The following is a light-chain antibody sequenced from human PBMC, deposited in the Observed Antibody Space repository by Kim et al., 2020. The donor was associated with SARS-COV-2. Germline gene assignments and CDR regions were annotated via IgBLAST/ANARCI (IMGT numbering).Light chain of an antibody. CDR1: KLGDKY. V-gene: IGLV3-1*01. CDR3: QAWDSSTVV. CDR2: QDS. Sequence: SYELTQPPSVSVSPGQTASITCSGDKLGDKYACWYQQKPGQSPVLVIYQDSKRPSGIPERFSGSNSGNTATLTISGTQAMDEADYYCQAWDSSTVVFGTGTKVTLL. J-gene: IGLJ1*01.